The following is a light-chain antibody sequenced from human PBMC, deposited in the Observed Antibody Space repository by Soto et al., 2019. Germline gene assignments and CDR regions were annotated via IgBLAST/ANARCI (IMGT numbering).Light chain of an antibody. V-gene: IGLV4-60*02. CDR2: LEGSGSY. J-gene: IGLJ3*02. CDR3: ETWDCNTRV. CDR1: SGHSSYI. Sequence: QAVVTQSSSASASLGSSVKLTCTLSSGHSSYIIAWHQQQPGKAPRYLMKLEGSGSYNKGSGLPDRFSGSTSGADRYLTISNLQFEDEADYYCETWDCNTRVFGGGTKLTVL.